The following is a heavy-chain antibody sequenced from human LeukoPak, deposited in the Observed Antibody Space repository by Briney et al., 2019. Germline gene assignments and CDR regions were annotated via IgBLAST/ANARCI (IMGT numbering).Heavy chain of an antibody. V-gene: IGHV5-51*01. CDR1: GYSFTSYW. Sequence: GESLKISCKGSGYSFTSYWIGWVRPMPGKGLEWMGIIYPGDSDTRYSPSFQGQVTISADKSISTAYLQWSSLKASDTAMYYCARHPPAGIAARYNWFDPWGQGTLVTVSS. D-gene: IGHD6-6*01. J-gene: IGHJ5*02. CDR2: IYPGDSDT. CDR3: ARHPPAGIAARYNWFDP.